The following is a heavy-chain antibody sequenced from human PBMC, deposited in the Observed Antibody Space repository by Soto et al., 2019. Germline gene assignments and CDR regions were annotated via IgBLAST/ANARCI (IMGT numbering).Heavy chain of an antibody. V-gene: IGHV3-23*01. CDR1: GFTFGNYA. CDR3: TKESYCSSSRCWGDNWFDP. D-gene: IGHD2-2*01. Sequence: EVQLLESGGGLVQPGGSLRLSCAASGFTFGNYAMSWVRQAPGKGLEWVSHISGSGATTHYADSVKARLTISRDNSKNTVYLQINSLRADDTAVYFCTKESYCSSSRCWGDNWFDPWGQGTLVTVFS. J-gene: IGHJ5*02. CDR2: ISGSGATT.